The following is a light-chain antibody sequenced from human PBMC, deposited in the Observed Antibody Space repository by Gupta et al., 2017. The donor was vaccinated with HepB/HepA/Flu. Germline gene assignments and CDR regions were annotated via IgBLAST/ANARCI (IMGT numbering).Light chain of an antibody. V-gene: IGKV2-28*01. CDR3: MQALQTPWT. J-gene: IGKJ1*01. Sequence: DIAMPQSPLPLPVTPGEPASISYRSSHSLLHSNGYNYLDWYLQKPGQSPQLLIYLGSNRASGVPDRFSGSGSGTDFTLKISRVEAEDVGVYYCMQALQTPWTFGQGTKVEIK. CDR1: HSLLHSNGYNY. CDR2: LGS.